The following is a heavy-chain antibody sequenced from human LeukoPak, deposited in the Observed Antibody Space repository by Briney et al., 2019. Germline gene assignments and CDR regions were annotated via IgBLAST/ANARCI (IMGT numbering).Heavy chain of an antibody. CDR3: ARQMATKLFGFDY. CDR2: IYHSGST. J-gene: IGHJ4*02. Sequence: SETLSLTCAVSGGSISSGGYSWSWIRQPPGKGLEWIGYIYHSGSTYYNPSLKSRVTISVDRSKDQFSLKLSSVTAADTAVYYCARQMATKLFGFDYWGQGTLVTVPS. V-gene: IGHV4-30-2*01. D-gene: IGHD5-24*01. CDR1: GGSISSGGYS.